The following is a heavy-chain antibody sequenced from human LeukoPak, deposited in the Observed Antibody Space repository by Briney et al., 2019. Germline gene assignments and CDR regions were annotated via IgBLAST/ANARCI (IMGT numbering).Heavy chain of an antibody. V-gene: IGHV4-34*01. CDR1: GGSFSGYY. CDR3: ARGHLGLRYFDWLLANNWFDP. CDR2: INHSGST. D-gene: IGHD3-9*01. Sequence: SETLSLTCAVYGGSFSGYYWSWIRQPPGKGLEWIGEINHSGSTNYNPSLKSRVTISVDTSKNQFSLKLSSVTAADTAVYYCARGHLGLRYFDWLLANNWFDPWGQGTLVTVPS. J-gene: IGHJ5*02.